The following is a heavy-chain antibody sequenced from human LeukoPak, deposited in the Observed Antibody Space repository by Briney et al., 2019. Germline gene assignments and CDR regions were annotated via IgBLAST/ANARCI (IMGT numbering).Heavy chain of an antibody. CDR3: ARESSWGNFDY. CDR2: IYYSGST. CDR1: GGSISSYY. D-gene: IGHD7-27*01. J-gene: IGHJ4*02. V-gene: IGHV4-59*01. Sequence: SETLSLTCTVSGGSISSYYWSWIRQPPGKGLEWIGYIYYSGSTNYNPSLKSRVTISVDTSKNQFSLKLSYVTAADTAVYFCARESSWGNFDYWGQGTLVTVSS.